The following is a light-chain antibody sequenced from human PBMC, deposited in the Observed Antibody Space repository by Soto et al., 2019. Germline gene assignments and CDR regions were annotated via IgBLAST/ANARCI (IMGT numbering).Light chain of an antibody. Sequence: EIVLSQSQGTLFLSPGERATLSCRASQSVSSSYLAWYQQKPGQPPRLLIYGTSSRATGGIADRFSGSVSGTDFPLTISRQEHEDLAVYYCEYYGSPITFAEGTKVDIK. CDR3: EYYGSPIT. CDR2: GTS. J-gene: IGKJ4*01. CDR1: QSVSSSY. V-gene: IGKV3-20*01.